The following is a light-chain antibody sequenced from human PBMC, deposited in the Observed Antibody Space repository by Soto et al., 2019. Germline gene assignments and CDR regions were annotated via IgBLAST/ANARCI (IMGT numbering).Light chain of an antibody. CDR3: CSYAGSYTFV. V-gene: IGLV2-11*01. J-gene: IGLJ1*01. CDR2: DVT. CDR1: SSDVGVYNY. Sequence: QSVLTQPRSVSGSPGQSVTISCTGTSSDVGVYNYVSWDQQHPGKAPKLMIYDVTKRPSGVPGRFSGSKSANTASLTISGLQAEDEADYYCCSYAGSYTFVFGTGTMVTVL.